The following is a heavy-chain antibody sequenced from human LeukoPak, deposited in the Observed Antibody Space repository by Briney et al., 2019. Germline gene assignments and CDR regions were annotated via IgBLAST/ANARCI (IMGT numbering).Heavy chain of an antibody. V-gene: IGHV4-39*07. CDR3: ARRYYDSSGYYMYYFDY. CDR2: YYTGTT. J-gene: IGHJ4*02. D-gene: IGHD3-22*01. Sequence: YYTGTTDHNPSLKSRVTISVDTSKNQFSLKLSSVTAADTAVYYCARRYYDSSGYYMYYFDYWGQGTLVTVSS.